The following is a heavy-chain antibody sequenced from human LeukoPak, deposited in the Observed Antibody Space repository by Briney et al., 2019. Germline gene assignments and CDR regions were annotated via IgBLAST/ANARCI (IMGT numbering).Heavy chain of an antibody. CDR3: ARGKIQLWPLWY. V-gene: IGHV1-8*01. CDR1: GYTFTSYD. Sequence: GASVKVSCKASGYTFTSYDINWVRQATGQGLEWMGWMNPNSGNTGYAQKFQGRVTMTRNTSISTAYMELSSLRSEDTAVYYCARGKIQLWPLWYWGQGTLVTVSS. D-gene: IGHD5-18*01. CDR2: MNPNSGNT. J-gene: IGHJ4*02.